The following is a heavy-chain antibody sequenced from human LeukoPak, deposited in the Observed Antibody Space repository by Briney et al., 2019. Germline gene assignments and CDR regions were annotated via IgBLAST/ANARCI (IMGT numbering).Heavy chain of an antibody. D-gene: IGHD6-6*01. Sequence: GGSLRLSCAASRFTVSSNYVSWVRQAPGKGLEWVSVIYSGGDTYYADSVKGRFTLSRDNSKNLLYLQMKSLRAEDTAVYYCARGGAARSAGHWGQGTLVTVSS. V-gene: IGHV3-53*01. J-gene: IGHJ4*02. CDR2: IYSGGDT. CDR3: ARGGAARSAGH. CDR1: RFTVSSNY.